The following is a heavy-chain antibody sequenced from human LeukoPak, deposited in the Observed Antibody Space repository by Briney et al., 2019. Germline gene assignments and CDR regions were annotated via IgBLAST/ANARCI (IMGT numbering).Heavy chain of an antibody. CDR2: IIPILGIA. D-gene: IGHD2-2*01. CDR1: GGTFSSYT. J-gene: IGHJ4*02. Sequence: SVKVSCKASGGTFSSYTISWVRQAPGQGLEWMGRIIPILGIANYAQKFQGRVTITADKSTSTAYMELGSLRSEDTAVYYCARLVPAATPDSKNLDCWGQGTLVTVSS. CDR3: ARLVPAATPDSKNLDC. V-gene: IGHV1-69*02.